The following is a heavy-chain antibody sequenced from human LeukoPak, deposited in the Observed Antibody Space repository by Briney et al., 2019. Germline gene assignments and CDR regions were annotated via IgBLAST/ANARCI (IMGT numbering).Heavy chain of an antibody. CDR3: ARDFDWGPDY. CDR2: INGKRGDT. J-gene: IGHJ4*02. CDR1: GFTFTDHY. D-gene: IGHD3-9*01. Sequence: ASVKVSCKTSGFTFTDHYFHWVRQAPGQGLEWMGWINGKRGDTNYAQKFQDRLTMTRDTSISTFYIQLSSLTADDTAVYYCARDFDWGPDYWGQGTLVTVSS. V-gene: IGHV1-2*02.